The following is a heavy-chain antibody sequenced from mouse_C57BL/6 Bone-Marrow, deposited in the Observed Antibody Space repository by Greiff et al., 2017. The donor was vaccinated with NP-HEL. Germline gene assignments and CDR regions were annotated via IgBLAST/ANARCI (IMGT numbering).Heavy chain of an antibody. J-gene: IGHJ2*01. V-gene: IGHV1-64*01. Sequence: QVQLKQPGAELVKPGASVKLSCKASGYTFTSYWMHWVKQRPGQGLEWIGMIHPNSGSTNYNEKFKSKATLTVDKSSSTAYMQLSSLTSEDSAVYYCARCYSERSCDYWGQGTTLTVSS. CDR3: ARCYSERSCDY. D-gene: IGHD1-1*01. CDR2: IHPNSGST. CDR1: GYTFTSYW.